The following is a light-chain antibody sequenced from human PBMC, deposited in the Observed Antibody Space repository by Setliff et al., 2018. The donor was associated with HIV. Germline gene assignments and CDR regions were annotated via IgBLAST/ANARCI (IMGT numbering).Light chain of an antibody. J-gene: IGLJ1*01. CDR3: CSFTSGNNYV. CDR2: EVT. V-gene: IGLV2-14*03. CDR1: TRNVGGGHGY. Sequence: QSALTQPDSVSGSPGQSLTISCTGTTRNVGGGHGYVSWYQQHAGKAPKLLIFEVTKRPSGVSSRFSGSKSGSTASLTISGLQAEDEADYYCCSFTSGNNYVFGSGTKVTVL.